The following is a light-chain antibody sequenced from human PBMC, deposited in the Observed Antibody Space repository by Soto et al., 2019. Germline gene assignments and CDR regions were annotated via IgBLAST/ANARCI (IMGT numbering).Light chain of an antibody. CDR1: QGISSY. J-gene: IGKJ5*01. V-gene: IGKV1-9*01. CDR3: QQLDGYPIT. Sequence: IQLTQSPSSLSASVGDRVTITCRASQGISSYLAWYQQKPGKAPKLLIYAASTLQSGVPSRFSGSGSGTDFTLTISSLQPEDFATYYCQQLDGYPITFGQGTRLEMK. CDR2: AAS.